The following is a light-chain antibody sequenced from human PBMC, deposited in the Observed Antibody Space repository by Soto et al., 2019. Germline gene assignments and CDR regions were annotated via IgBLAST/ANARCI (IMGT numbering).Light chain of an antibody. CDR2: TAS. J-gene: IGKJ5*01. CDR1: QSISSH. V-gene: IGKV1-39*01. Sequence: DIRMTQSPSSLSSSVVYTFTITCLASQSISSHLNWYQQKPGKAPNLLMYTASNLQSGVPSRFSGSGSGTDFTLTISSLQPEDFATYYCQQSYSTPISFGQGTRLEIK. CDR3: QQSYSTPIS.